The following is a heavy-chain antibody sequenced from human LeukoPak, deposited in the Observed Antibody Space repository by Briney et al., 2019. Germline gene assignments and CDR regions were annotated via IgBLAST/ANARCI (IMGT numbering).Heavy chain of an antibody. Sequence: GGSLRLSCAASGFTFSSYWMSWVRQAPGKGLEWVSAISGSGGSTYYADSVKGRFTISRDNSKNTLYLQMNSLRAEDTAVYYCAKARSVVVTASFDYWGQGTLVTVSS. CDR2: ISGSGGST. J-gene: IGHJ4*02. CDR3: AKARSVVVTASFDY. D-gene: IGHD2-21*02. CDR1: GFTFSSYW. V-gene: IGHV3-23*01.